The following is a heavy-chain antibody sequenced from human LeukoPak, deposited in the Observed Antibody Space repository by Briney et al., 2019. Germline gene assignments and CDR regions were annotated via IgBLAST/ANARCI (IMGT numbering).Heavy chain of an antibody. D-gene: IGHD5-12*01. Sequence: SQTLSLTCAISGDSVSSNSVTWNWIRQSPSRGLEWLGRTYYRSKWYSDYAVSVKSRITINPDTSRNQFSLQLSSVTAADTAVYYCARGIRSRGSIFQHWGQGTLVTVSS. CDR1: GDSVSSNSVT. J-gene: IGHJ1*01. V-gene: IGHV6-1*01. CDR2: TYYRSKWYS. CDR3: ARGIRSRGSIFQH.